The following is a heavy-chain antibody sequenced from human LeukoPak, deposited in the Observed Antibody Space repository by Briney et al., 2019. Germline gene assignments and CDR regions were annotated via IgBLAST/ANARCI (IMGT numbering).Heavy chain of an antibody. CDR3: ARLYNFSSSYGY. Sequence: PSETLSLTCTVSGGSISSGGYYWSWIRQHPGKGLEWIGYIYYSGSTYYNPSLKSRVTISVDTSKNQFSLKLSSVTAADTAVYYCARLYNFSSSYGYWGQGTLVTVSS. CDR1: GGSISSGGYY. J-gene: IGHJ4*02. CDR2: IYYSGST. V-gene: IGHV4-31*03. D-gene: IGHD6-6*01.